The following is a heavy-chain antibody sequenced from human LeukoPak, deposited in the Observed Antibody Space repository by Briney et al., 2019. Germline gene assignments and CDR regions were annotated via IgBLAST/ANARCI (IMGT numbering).Heavy chain of an antibody. CDR3: ARGFYYGSGSYYSLNWFDP. CDR2: IYYRGST. D-gene: IGHD3-10*01. V-gene: IGHV4-39*07. Sequence: SETLSLTCTVSGGSISISSYYWGWIRQPPGRGLEWNGSIYYRGSTSYNPSLKSRVTISVDTSKNQFSLKLSSVTAADTAVYYCARGFYYGSGSYYSLNWFDPWGQGTLVTVSS. CDR1: GGSISISSYY. J-gene: IGHJ5*02.